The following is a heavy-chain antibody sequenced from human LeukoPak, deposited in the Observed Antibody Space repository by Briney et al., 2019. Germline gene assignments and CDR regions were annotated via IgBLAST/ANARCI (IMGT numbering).Heavy chain of an antibody. D-gene: IGHD5-18*01. J-gene: IGHJ6*02. CDR3: ARDAVDTANAV. CDR1: GFTFTTYW. V-gene: IGHV3-74*01. Sequence: PGGSLRLSCAASGFTFTTYWMRWVRQAPGKGLVWVSHISSDGSITSYADSVKGRFIISRDNAKNTLYLQMNSLRAEDTAVYYCARDAVDTANAVWGQGTTVTVSS. CDR2: ISSDGSIT.